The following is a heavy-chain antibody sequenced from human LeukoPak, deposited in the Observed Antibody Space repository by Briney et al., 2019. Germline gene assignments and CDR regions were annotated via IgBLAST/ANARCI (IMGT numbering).Heavy chain of an antibody. Sequence: GGSLRLSCAASGFTFSSYSMNWVRQAPGKGLEWVSSISSSSSYIYYADSVKGRFTISRDNAKNSLYLQMNSLRAEDTAVYYCARQVRARGPLDYWGQGTLVTVSS. V-gene: IGHV3-21*01. CDR1: GFTFSSYS. D-gene: IGHD6-6*01. CDR3: ARQVRARGPLDY. J-gene: IGHJ4*02. CDR2: ISSSSSYI.